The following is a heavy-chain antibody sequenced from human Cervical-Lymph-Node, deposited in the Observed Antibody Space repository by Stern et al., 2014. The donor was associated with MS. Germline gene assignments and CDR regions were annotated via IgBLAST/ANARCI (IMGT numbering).Heavy chain of an antibody. D-gene: IGHD1-14*01. Sequence: QLVQSGAEARMPGASVKVTCKTSGYRFTTYDFNWVRQAPGQGLERMGWVNPDSGTTGYAPKFQGRLTLTTTTSLKTTSMELRSLRPDDTAVYYCARGGRGAFDVWGQGTTVTVSS. V-gene: IGHV1-8*01. CDR2: VNPDSGTT. CDR3: ARGGRGAFDV. J-gene: IGHJ3*01. CDR1: GYRFTTYD.